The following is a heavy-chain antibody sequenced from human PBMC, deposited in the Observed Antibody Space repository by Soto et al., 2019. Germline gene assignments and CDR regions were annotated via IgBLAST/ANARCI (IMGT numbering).Heavy chain of an antibody. V-gene: IGHV4-39*01. CDR1: GGSISSSSYY. CDR3: ASTVPYYFDN. J-gene: IGHJ4*02. CDR2: IYYSGST. Sequence: PSETLSLTCTVSGGSISSSSYYWGWIRQPPGNGLEWIGSIYYSGSTYYNPSLKSRVTISVDTSKNQFSLKLSSVTAADTAVYYCASTVPYYFDNWGQGTLVTVSS. D-gene: IGHD4-4*01.